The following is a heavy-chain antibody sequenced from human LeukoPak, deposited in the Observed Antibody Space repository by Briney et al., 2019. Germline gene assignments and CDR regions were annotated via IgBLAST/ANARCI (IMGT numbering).Heavy chain of an antibody. CDR1: GYTFTGYY. CDR2: INPNSGGT. CDR3: ARDRTVRWELLRRDAFDI. D-gene: IGHD1-26*01. V-gene: IGHV1-2*02. Sequence: ASVKVSCKASGYTFTGYYMHWVRQAPGQGLEWMGWINPNSGGTNYAQKFQGRVTMTRDTSISTAYMELSRLRSDDTAVYYCARDRTVRWELLRRDAFDIWGQGTMVTVSS. J-gene: IGHJ3*02.